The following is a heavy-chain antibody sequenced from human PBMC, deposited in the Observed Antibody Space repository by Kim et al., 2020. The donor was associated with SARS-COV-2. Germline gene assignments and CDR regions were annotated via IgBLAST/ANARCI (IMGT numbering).Heavy chain of an antibody. CDR2: INHSGST. J-gene: IGHJ4*01. CDR3: ARAGRQGRVRPMFYYFDY. Sequence: SETLSLTCAVYGGSFSGYYWSWIRQPPGKGLEWIGEINHSGSTNYNPSLKSRVTISADTSKNQFSLKLSNVTAADTAVDYCARAGRQGRVRPMFYYFDY. V-gene: IGHV4-34*01. CDR1: GGSFSGYY. D-gene: IGHD3-10*02.